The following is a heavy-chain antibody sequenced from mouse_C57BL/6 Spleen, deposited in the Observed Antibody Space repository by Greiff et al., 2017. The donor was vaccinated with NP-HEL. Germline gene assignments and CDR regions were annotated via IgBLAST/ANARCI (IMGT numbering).Heavy chain of an antibody. V-gene: IGHV1-22*01. Sequence: EVKLQQSGPELVKPGASVKMSCKASGYTFTDYNMHWVKQSHGKSLEWIGYINPNNGGTSYNQKFKGKATLTVNKSSSTAYMELRSLTSEDSAVYYCARNGYYVRTWFAYWGQGTLVTVSA. CDR3: ARNGYYVRTWFAY. CDR1: GYTFTDYN. D-gene: IGHD2-3*01. CDR2: INPNNGGT. J-gene: IGHJ3*01.